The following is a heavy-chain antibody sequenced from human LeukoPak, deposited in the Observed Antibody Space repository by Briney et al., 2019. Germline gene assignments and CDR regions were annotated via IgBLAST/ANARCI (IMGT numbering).Heavy chain of an antibody. CDR2: IIPIFGTA. V-gene: IGHV1-69*06. J-gene: IGHJ4*02. Sequence: GASVKVSCKASGYTFTSYDINWVRQATGQGLEWMGGIIPIFGTANYAQKFQGRVTITADKSTSTAYMELSSLRSEDTAVYYCARDRDPDYVWGSYRQYYFDYWGQGTLVTVSS. D-gene: IGHD3-16*02. CDR1: GYTFTSYD. CDR3: ARDRDPDYVWGSYRQYYFDY.